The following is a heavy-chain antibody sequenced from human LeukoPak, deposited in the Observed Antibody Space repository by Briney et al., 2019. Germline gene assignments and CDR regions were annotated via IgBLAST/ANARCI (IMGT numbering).Heavy chain of an antibody. CDR2: ISYDGSNK. J-gene: IGHJ6*02. CDR1: GFTFDDYG. CDR3: AKANWITPVDYYGMDV. Sequence: GGSLRLSCAASGFTFDDYGMTWVRQAPGKGLEWVAVISYDGSNKYYADSVKGRFTISRDNSKNTLYLQMNSLRAEDTAVYYCAKANWITPVDYYGMDVWGQGTTVTVSS. V-gene: IGHV3-30*18. D-gene: IGHD2-15*01.